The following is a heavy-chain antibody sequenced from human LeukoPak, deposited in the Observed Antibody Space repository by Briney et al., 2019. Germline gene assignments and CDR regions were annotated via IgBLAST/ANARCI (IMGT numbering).Heavy chain of an antibody. CDR3: ARDKWVRVGNSWRHYAMDV. J-gene: IGHJ6*02. V-gene: IGHV4-30-4*08. Sequence: PSQTLSLTCTVFGGSIRSDDSYWTWIRQPPGKGLEWIGYMYYSGSTYYNPSLKTRISISEDTSKSQISLKLTSVTAADTAVYYCARDKWVRVGNSWRHYAMDVWGQGTTVTVSS. CDR2: MYYSGST. D-gene: IGHD6-13*01. CDR1: GGSIRSDDSY.